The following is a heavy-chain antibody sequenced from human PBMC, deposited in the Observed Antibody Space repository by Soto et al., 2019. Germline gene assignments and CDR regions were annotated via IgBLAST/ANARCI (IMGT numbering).Heavy chain of an antibody. CDR3: AGVQFASGWRYAGDY. V-gene: IGHV1-46*01. J-gene: IGHJ4*02. CDR1: GYTFTTYY. CDR2: INPSDGSA. D-gene: IGHD6-19*01. Sequence: QVQLVQSGAEVRKPGASVKVSCKASGYTFTTYYMQWVRQAPGQGLEWMGTINPSDGSATNAQKFQGRGTMTRDTTTSTVNRELSRLSSEDTAFYYCAGVQFASGWRYAGDYWGQGTLVTVSS.